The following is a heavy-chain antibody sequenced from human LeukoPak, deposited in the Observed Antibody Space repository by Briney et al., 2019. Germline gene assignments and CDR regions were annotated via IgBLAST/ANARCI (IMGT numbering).Heavy chain of an antibody. CDR2: INHSGST. Sequence: SETLSLTCAVYGGSFSGYYWSWIRQPPGKGLEWIGEINHSGSTNYNPSLKSRVTISVDTSKNQFSLKLSSVTAADTAVYYCAREIAARPPFNYYYYMDVWGKGTTVTVSS. V-gene: IGHV4-34*01. D-gene: IGHD6-6*01. CDR1: GGSFSGYY. CDR3: AREIAARPPFNYYYYMDV. J-gene: IGHJ6*03.